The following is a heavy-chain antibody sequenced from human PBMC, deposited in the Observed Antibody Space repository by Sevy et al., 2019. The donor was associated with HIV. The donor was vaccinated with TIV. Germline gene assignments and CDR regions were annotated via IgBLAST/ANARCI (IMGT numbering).Heavy chain of an antibody. CDR1: GSPLANYS. CDR3: AREGCTQPHDY. Sequence: GGSLGLSCAALGSPLANYSMSWVRKAPGKGLEWVSTFSFGCGRINYPDSVKGRFTISRDDSKNTLFLQMNSLRAEDTATYFCAREGCTQPHDYWGQGTLVTVSS. J-gene: IGHJ4*02. V-gene: IGHV3-23*01. D-gene: IGHD2-8*01. CDR2: FSFGCGRI.